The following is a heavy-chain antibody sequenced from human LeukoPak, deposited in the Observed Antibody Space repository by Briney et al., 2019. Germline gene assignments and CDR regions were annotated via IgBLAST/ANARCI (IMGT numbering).Heavy chain of an antibody. V-gene: IGHV3-30*04. CDR2: LSFDGKIK. D-gene: IGHD3-3*01. Sequence: GGSLSPSCVPSGFTSTTFAMHWVARAPGKGLGGWTVLSFDGKIKYYADSVKGRLTISRDNSKNTLFLQMNSLRAEDTAVYYCARDPAKTIFGVVIETPRKGMDVWGQGTTVTVSS. CDR1: GFTSTTFA. J-gene: IGHJ6*02. CDR3: ARDPAKTIFGVVIETPRKGMDV.